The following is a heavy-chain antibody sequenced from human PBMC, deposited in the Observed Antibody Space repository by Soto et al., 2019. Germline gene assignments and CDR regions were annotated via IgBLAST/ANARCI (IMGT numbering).Heavy chain of an antibody. CDR1: GYTFTSYG. D-gene: IGHD2-2*01. Sequence: GASVKVSCKASGYTFTSYGISWVRQAPGQGLEWMGWISAYNGNTNYAQKLQGRVTMTTDTSTSTAYMELRSLGSDDTAVYYCARDLWDIVVVPATDAFDIWGQGTMVTVSS. CDR2: ISAYNGNT. V-gene: IGHV1-18*01. J-gene: IGHJ3*02. CDR3: ARDLWDIVVVPATDAFDI.